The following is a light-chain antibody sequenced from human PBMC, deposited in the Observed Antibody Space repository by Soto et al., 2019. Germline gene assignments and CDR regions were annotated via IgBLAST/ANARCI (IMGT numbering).Light chain of an antibody. CDR1: QSVTNDY. CDR3: QQNGWSPIS. Sequence: EIVLTKSPGTLSLSPGERATLSCWASQSVTNDYIAWYQQQHGQAPRLLIYGASSRATGIPDRFSGSGSGAEFTLTIKVVEHEDFVVYSCQQNGWSPISFGQGTRLEIK. CDR2: GAS. J-gene: IGKJ5*01. V-gene: IGKV3-20*01.